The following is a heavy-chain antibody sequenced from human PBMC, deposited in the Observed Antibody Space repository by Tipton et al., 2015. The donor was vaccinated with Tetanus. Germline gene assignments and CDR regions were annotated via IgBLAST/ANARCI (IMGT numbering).Heavy chain of an antibody. CDR1: GHSSIGYY. V-gene: IGHV1-69*06. CDR2: IFPQFGTS. J-gene: IGHJ4*02. D-gene: IGHD2-15*01. CDR3: VRPDRYCSGGSCYLALDY. Sequence: QSGPEVKKPGASLKVSCKASGHSSIGYYIHWVRQAPGQGLEWMGGIFPQFGTSNYAPKFQGRVTITADTSTGTAYMDLSRLRSDDTAVYYCVRPDRYCSGGSCYLALDYWGQGTLITVSS.